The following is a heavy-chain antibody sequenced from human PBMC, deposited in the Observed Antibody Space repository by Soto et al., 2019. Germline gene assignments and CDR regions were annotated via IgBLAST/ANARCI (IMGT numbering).Heavy chain of an antibody. J-gene: IGHJ4*02. V-gene: IGHV3-9*01. CDR3: AKDYEAVAASYYFDY. CDR1: GFTFDDYA. D-gene: IGHD2-15*01. Sequence: SLSLTFASSGFTFDDYAMHWVRQAPGKGLEWVSGISWNSGSIGYADSVKGRFTISRDNAKNSLYLQMNSLRAEDTALYYCAKDYEAVAASYYFDYWGQGTLVTVSS. CDR2: ISWNSGSI.